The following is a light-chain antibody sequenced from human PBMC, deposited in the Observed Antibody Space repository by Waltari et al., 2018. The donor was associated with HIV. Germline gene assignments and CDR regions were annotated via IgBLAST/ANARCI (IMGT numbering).Light chain of an antibody. Sequence: QSVLTQPPSASGTPGQRVTISCSGSSSNIERNTVNWYQQFPGTTPKVVIYGSKQQPAWVPDRFSGARSGTSASLAISGLQFEVEANDYCAAWDDSLDGYVFGPGTEVTVL. CDR1: SSNIERNT. J-gene: IGLJ1*01. CDR2: GSK. CDR3: AAWDDSLDGYV. V-gene: IGLV1-44*01.